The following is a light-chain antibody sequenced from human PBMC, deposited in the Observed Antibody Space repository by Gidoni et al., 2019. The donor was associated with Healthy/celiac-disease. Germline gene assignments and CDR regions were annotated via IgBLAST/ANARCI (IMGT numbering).Light chain of an antibody. CDR3: SSYTSSSTTYV. Sequence: QSALTQPASVSGSPGQPIPISCTGTSSDVGGYNSVSWYQQHPGKAPKLMIYDVSNRPSGVSNRFSGSKSGNTASLTISGLQAEDEADYYCSSYTSSSTTYVFGTGTKVTVL. V-gene: IGLV2-14*03. J-gene: IGLJ1*01. CDR2: DVS. CDR1: SSDVGGYNS.